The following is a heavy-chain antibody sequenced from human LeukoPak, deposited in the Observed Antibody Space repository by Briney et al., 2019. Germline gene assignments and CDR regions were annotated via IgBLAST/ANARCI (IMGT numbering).Heavy chain of an antibody. CDR2: IYYSGST. Sequence: KPSETLSLTCIVSGGSISSSNYFWGWIRQPPGKGLEWIGNIYYSGSTYPNPSLKSRVTLSVDTSKNQFSLKLTSVTAADTAVYYCARRGCISTTCYTAAEFYFDYWGQGTLVTVSS. CDR1: GGSISSSNYF. V-gene: IGHV4-39*01. CDR3: ARRGCISTTCYTAAEFYFDY. D-gene: IGHD2-2*02. J-gene: IGHJ4*02.